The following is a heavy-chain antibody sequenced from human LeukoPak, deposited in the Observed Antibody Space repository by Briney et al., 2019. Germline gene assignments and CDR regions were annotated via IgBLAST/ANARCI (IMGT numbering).Heavy chain of an antibody. CDR3: ARGPRPYGDYLGYFDY. Sequence: ASVKVSCKASGYTFTSYAMHWVRQAPGQRLEWMGWINAGNGNTKYSQKFQGRVTITRDTSASTAYMELSSLRSEDTAVYYCARGPRPYGDYLGYFDYWGQGTLVTVSS. V-gene: IGHV1-3*01. CDR1: GYTFTSYA. D-gene: IGHD4-17*01. CDR2: INAGNGNT. J-gene: IGHJ4*02.